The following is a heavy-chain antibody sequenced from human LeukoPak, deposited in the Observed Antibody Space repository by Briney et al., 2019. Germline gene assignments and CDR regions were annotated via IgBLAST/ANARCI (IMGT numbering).Heavy chain of an antibody. CDR3: AKHPYGSGSPGPNYYFDY. J-gene: IGHJ4*02. D-gene: IGHD3-10*01. CDR2: ISGSGGST. V-gene: IGHV3-23*01. Sequence: PGGSLRLSCAASGFTFSSYAMSWVRQAPGKGLEWVSAISGSGGSTYYADSVKGRFTISRDNSKNTLYLQMNSLRAEDTAVYYCAKHPYGSGSPGPNYYFDYWGQGTLVTVSS. CDR1: GFTFSSYA.